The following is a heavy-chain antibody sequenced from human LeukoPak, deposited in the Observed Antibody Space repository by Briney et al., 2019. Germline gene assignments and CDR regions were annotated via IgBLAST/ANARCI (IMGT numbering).Heavy chain of an antibody. CDR3: ATDPTTPGHYYYMDV. V-gene: IGHV1-69-2*01. CDR2: VDPEDGET. Sequence: ASVKISCKVSGYTFTDYYMHWVQQAPGKGLEWMRLVDPEDGETIYAEKFQGRVTITADTSTDTAYMELSSLRSEDTAVYYCATDPTTPGHYYYMDVWGKGTTVTVSS. D-gene: IGHD1-1*01. CDR1: GYTFTDYY. J-gene: IGHJ6*03.